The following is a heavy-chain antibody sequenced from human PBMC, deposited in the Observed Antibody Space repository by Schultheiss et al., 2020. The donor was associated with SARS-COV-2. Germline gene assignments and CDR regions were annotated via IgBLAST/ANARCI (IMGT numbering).Heavy chain of an antibody. D-gene: IGHD3-22*01. CDR3: ARLDYYDTSGHIDS. CDR1: GGSIRTSTYF. Sequence: SETLSLTCTVSGGSIRTSTYFWGWFRQPPGKALEWIGSIFYSGNTYYNPSLKSRVTISVETSKNQFSLKVRSVTAADTAVFYCARLDYYDTSGHIDSWGQGTLVTVSS. V-gene: IGHV4-39*01. J-gene: IGHJ4*02. CDR2: IFYSGNT.